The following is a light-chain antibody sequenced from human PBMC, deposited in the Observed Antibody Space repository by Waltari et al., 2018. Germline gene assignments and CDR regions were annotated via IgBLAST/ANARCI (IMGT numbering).Light chain of an antibody. CDR2: KIS. J-gene: IGKJ1*01. CDR3: MQTTQFPWT. CDR1: QSTVHSNGNTY. Sequence: DIVMTQTPVSSPVTFGQPAYISCRSSQSTVHSNGNTYLSWLNQRPGLPPRILSNKISNRVAGAPDRFSGSGAGTEFTLKISRVEAEDVGIYYCMQTTQFPWTLGQGTKVEIK. V-gene: IGKV2-24*01.